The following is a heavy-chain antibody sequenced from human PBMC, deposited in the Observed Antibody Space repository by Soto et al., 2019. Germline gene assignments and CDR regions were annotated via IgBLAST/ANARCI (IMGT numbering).Heavy chain of an antibody. CDR1: GFSLSTSGVG. Sequence: QITLKESGPTLVKPTQTLTLTCTFSGFSLSTSGVGVGWIRQPPGKALEWLALIYWHDEKRYTPSLKPGHTITKDTAINLVVITMTNMDSVDTATYYYAHSGTYSYAFIKGLRAEADPDGMDVWCQGTTVTVSS. J-gene: IGHJ6*02. V-gene: IGHV2-5*01. D-gene: IGHD5-18*01. CDR2: IYWHDEK. CDR3: AHSGTYSYAFIKGLRAEADPDGMDV.